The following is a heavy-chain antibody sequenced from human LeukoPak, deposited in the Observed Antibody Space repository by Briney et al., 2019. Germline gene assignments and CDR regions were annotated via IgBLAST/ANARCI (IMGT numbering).Heavy chain of an antibody. CDR1: GYSFTTYW. V-gene: IGHV5-51*01. CDR2: IYPGDSDT. J-gene: IGHJ3*02. CDR3: GRPQGSYLSVLDSFDI. Sequence: GESLKISCKGSGYSFTTYWINWVRQMPGKGLEWMGAIYPGDSDTTYSPSFQGQVTISADKSTFTAYLQWSSLKASDTAMYYCGRPQGSYLSVLDSFDIWGQGTMVTVSS. D-gene: IGHD3-10*01.